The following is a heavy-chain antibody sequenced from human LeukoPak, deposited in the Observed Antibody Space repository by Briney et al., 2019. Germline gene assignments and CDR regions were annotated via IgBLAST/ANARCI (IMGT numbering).Heavy chain of an antibody. Sequence: ASVKVSCKASGYTFIDYYMNWVRQAPGQGLEWVGWVNPNTGGTSYAQKFQGRVTMTRDTSIGTAYMELSSLRSEDTAVYYCAGWGRYNFDYWGRGTLVTVSS. CDR2: VNPNTGGT. CDR3: AGWGRYNFDY. D-gene: IGHD3-9*01. J-gene: IGHJ4*02. CDR1: GYTFIDYY. V-gene: IGHV1-2*02.